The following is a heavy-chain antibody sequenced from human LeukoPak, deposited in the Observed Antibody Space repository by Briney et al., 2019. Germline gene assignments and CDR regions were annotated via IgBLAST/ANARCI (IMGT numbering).Heavy chain of an antibody. D-gene: IGHD6-13*01. CDR2: IYHSGST. CDR3: ARSEAAAGFDY. J-gene: IGHJ4*02. V-gene: IGHV4-38-2*01. CDR1: GYSISSGYY. Sequence: SETLSLTCAVSGYSISSGYYWGWIRQPPGKGLEWIGSIYHSGSTYYNPSLKSRVTISVDTSKNQFSLKLSSVTAADTAVYYCARSEAAAGFDYWGQGTLVTVSS.